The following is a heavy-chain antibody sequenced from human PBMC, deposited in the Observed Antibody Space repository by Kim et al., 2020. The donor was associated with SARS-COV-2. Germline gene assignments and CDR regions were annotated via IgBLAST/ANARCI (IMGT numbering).Heavy chain of an antibody. CDR2: IYSGGST. Sequence: GGSLRLSCAASGFTVSSNYMSWVRQAPGKGLEWVSVIYSGGSTYYADSVKGRFTISRDNSKNTLYLQMNSLRAEDTAVYYCARGRQCLSGSYSDYYWYFDLWGRGTLVTVSS. CDR1: GFTVSSNY. J-gene: IGHJ2*01. V-gene: IGHV3-53*01. CDR3: ARGRQCLSGSYSDYYWYFDL. D-gene: IGHD3-10*01.